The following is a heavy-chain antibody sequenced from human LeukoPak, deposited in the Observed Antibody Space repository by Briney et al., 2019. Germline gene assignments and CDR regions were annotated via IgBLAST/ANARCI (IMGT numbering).Heavy chain of an antibody. V-gene: IGHV4-59*08. CDR3: ARHAYYYDRSGSYEAFDI. D-gene: IGHD3-22*01. J-gene: IGHJ3*02. CDR1: GGSISSYY. Sequence: SGTLSLTCTVSGGSISSYYWSWIRQPPGKGLEWIGSMYYSGSTNYKPSLNSRVTISVDTSKNQFSLKLSSVTAADTAVYYCARHAYYYDRSGSYEAFDIWGQGTMVTVSS. CDR2: MYYSGST.